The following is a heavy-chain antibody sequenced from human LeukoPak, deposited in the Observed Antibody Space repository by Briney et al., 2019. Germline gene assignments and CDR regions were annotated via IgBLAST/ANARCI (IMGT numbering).Heavy chain of an antibody. J-gene: IGHJ6*04. Sequence: PGRSLRLSCAASGFTFSSYGMHWVRQAPGKGLEWVAVIWYDGSNKYYADSVKGRFTISRDNSKTTLYLQMNSLRAEDTAVYYCARDLVAATRYYYYGMDVWGKGTTVTVSS. V-gene: IGHV3-33*01. D-gene: IGHD2-15*01. CDR3: ARDLVAATRYYYYGMDV. CDR1: GFTFSSYG. CDR2: IWYDGSNK.